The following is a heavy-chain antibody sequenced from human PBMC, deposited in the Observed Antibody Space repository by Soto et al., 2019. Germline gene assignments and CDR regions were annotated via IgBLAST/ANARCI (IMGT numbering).Heavy chain of an antibody. CDR1: GGSLSSGCYY. CDR3: ARGASYGEGHFDY. V-gene: IGHV4-31*03. D-gene: IGHD4-17*01. J-gene: IGHJ4*02. CDR2: IYYSGST. Sequence: TLSLPCTVSGGSLSSGCYYWSWIRQHPGKGLEWIGYIYYSGSTYYNPSLKIRFTISVDTSKNQFSLKLISVTAADTAVYYCARGASYGEGHFDYWGQGTLVTVS.